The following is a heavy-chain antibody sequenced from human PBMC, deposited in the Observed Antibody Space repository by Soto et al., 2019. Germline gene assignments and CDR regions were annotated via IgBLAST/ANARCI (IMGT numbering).Heavy chain of an antibody. J-gene: IGHJ6*02. D-gene: IGHD6-13*01. CDR1: GFIFSDYT. V-gene: IGHV3-48*02. CDR2: ISSSGGAI. CDR3: ARDHGGSTWFVGVYYFFGMDV. Sequence: EVQLVESGGDLVQPGGPLRLSCAASGFIFSDYTMTWVRQAPGRGLEFVSHISSSGGAIFYAESVKGRFTVSRDNAKNSLYLQMNSLRDEDTAVYFCARDHGGSTWFVGVYYFFGMDVWGQGTAVTVSS.